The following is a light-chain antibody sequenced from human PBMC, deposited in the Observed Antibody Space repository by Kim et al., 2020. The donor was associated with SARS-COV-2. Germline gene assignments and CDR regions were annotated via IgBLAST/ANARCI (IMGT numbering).Light chain of an antibody. V-gene: IGKV3-11*01. CDR1: QSLSSY. J-gene: IGKJ5*01. CDR2: DAS. CDR3: QQRSNWPIT. Sequence: EVVLTQSPATLSLSPGDRATLSCRASQSLSSYLAWYKQKPGQAPRLLIYDASNRATGIPARFSGSGSGTDFTLTISSLEPEDFAVYYCQQRSNWPITFGQGTRLEIK.